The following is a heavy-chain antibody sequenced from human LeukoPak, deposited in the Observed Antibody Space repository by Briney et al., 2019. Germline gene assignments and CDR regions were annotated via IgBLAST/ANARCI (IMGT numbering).Heavy chain of an antibody. CDR3: ARSDRSGFYFDDY. V-gene: IGHV1-18*01. D-gene: IGHD3-22*01. CDR2: ISAYNGNT. J-gene: IGHJ4*02. Sequence: ASVKVSCKASGYTFTSYAISWVRQAPGQGLEWMGWISAYNGNTNYAQKIQGRVAMTTDTSTSTAYMELRSLRSDDTAVYYCARSDRSGFYFDDYWGQGTLVTVSS. CDR1: GYTFTSYA.